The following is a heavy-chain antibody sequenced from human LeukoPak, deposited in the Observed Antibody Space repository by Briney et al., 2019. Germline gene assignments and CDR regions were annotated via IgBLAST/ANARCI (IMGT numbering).Heavy chain of an antibody. CDR1: GGSISSGGYC. CDR2: VCHDGGT. Sequence: PSETLSLTCTVSGGSISSGGYCWSWIRQHPGKGLEWIGYVCHDGGTSYNPSLKSRVTVAIDTSKNQSSLKLNSVTAADTAVFYCAKEGRDSGGYNGWFEPWGQGTLVTVSS. J-gene: IGHJ5*02. V-gene: IGHV4-31*03. CDR3: AKEGRDSGGYNGWFEP. D-gene: IGHD2-15*01.